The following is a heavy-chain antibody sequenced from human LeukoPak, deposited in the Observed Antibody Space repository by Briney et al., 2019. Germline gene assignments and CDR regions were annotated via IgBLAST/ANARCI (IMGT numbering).Heavy chain of an antibody. D-gene: IGHD2-15*01. V-gene: IGHV1-69-2*01. CDR2: IDPEDEET. CDR1: GYTFTDYY. CDR3: VTGRGAEGTATRYPFDI. J-gene: IGHJ3*02. Sequence: ASVKISCKASGYTFTDYYLHWVQQAPGKGLEWMGRIDPEDEETIYAENFQGRVVITADTSTDTAYMEMTSLASEDTAVYYCVTGRGAEGTATRYPFDIWGQGTMVIVSS.